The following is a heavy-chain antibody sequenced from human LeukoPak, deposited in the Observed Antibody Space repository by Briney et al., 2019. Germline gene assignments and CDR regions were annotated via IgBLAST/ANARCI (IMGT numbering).Heavy chain of an antibody. D-gene: IGHD6-13*01. V-gene: IGHV3-43D*03. CDR1: RFTFDDYA. CDR2: ISWDGGST. CDR3: AKDVRGSTSWYGLDY. J-gene: IGHJ4*02. Sequence: PGGSLRLSCAASRFTFDDYAMHWVRQAPGKGLEWVSLISWDGGSTYYAGSVKGRFTISRDNSKNSLYLQMNSLRPEDTALYYCAKDVRGSTSWYGLDYWGQGTLVTVSS.